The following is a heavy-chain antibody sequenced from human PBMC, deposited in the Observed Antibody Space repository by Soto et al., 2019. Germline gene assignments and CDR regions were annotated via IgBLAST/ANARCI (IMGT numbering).Heavy chain of an antibody. CDR1: GFILSGSA. Sequence: PGGSLRLSCVASGFILSGSAIHWVREVSGKGLEWVGRIRSKANSYATAYAASVNGRFTISRDDSKNTAYLQMNSLKTEDTAVYYCTSNSYDSNLGNYWGQGTLVTSPQ. CDR2: IRSKANSYAT. D-gene: IGHD3-22*01. CDR3: TSNSYDSNLGNY. V-gene: IGHV3-73*01. J-gene: IGHJ4*02.